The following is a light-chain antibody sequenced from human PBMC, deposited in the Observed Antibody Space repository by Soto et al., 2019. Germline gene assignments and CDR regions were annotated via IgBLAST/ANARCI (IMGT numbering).Light chain of an antibody. Sequence: AIRMTQSPSSLSAATGDRVTITCRASQSISTYLAWYQQKPGKAPKLLIYGASTLQSGVPSRFSGSGSGTDFTLTISCLQSEDFATYYCQQYNTYSRTFGQGTKVEIK. V-gene: IGKV1-8*01. CDR2: GAS. CDR1: QSISTY. CDR3: QQYNTYSRT. J-gene: IGKJ1*01.